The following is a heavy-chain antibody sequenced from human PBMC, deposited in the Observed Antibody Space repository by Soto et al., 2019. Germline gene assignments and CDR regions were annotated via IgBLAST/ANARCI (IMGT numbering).Heavy chain of an antibody. CDR3: AKAGRVAARPGYYFDY. V-gene: IGHV3-30*02. D-gene: IGHD6-6*01. CDR2: IWHDGSNK. J-gene: IGHJ4*02. CDR1: GFTFSSYG. Sequence: GGSLRLSCAASGFTFSSYGMHWVRQAPGKGLEWVAVIWHDGSNKYYADSVKGRFTISRDNSKNTLYLQMNSLRAEDTAVYYCAKAGRVAARPGYYFDYWGQGTLVTVSS.